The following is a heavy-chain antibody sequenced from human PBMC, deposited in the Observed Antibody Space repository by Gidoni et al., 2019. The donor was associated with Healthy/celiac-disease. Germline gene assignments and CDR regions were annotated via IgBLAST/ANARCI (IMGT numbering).Heavy chain of an antibody. CDR2: ISGSGGST. CDR1: GFTFSSYA. CDR3: AKVATYYDFWSGSDWFDP. V-gene: IGHV3-23*01. J-gene: IGHJ5*02. Sequence: EVQLLESGGGLVQPGGSLRLSCAASGFTFSSYAMSWVRQAPGKGLEWVSAISGSGGSTYYADSVKGRFTISRDNSKNTLYLQMNSLRAEDTAVYYCAKVATYYDFWSGSDWFDPWGQGTLVTVSS. D-gene: IGHD3-3*01.